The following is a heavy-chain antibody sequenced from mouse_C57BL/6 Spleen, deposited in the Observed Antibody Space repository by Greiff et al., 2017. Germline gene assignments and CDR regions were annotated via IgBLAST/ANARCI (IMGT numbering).Heavy chain of an antibody. CDR2: LRYDGSN. CDR3: ARERDPYYFDY. CDR1: GYSITSGYY. V-gene: IGHV3-6*01. D-gene: IGHD3-3*01. Sequence: EVQLQESGPGLVKPSQSLSLTCSVTGYSITSGYYWNWIRQFPGNKLEWRGYLRYDGSNNYNPSLKNRISITRDTSKNQFFLKLNSVTTEDTATYYCARERDPYYFDYWGQGTTLTVSS. J-gene: IGHJ2*01.